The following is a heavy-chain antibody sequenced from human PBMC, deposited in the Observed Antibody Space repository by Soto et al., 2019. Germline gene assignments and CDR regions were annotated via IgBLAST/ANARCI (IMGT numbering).Heavy chain of an antibody. J-gene: IGHJ6*02. CDR1: GGTSSNFV. CDR2: ILPMFGAV. V-gene: IGHV1-69*06. CDR3: ARPKRSGYDRGDSYYHTMDV. Sequence: QLQLVQSGAEVKKSGSSVKVSCKASGGTSSNFVITWVRQVPGQGLEWLGGILPMFGAVKYAQKFQDRLTINADRSRNTAAKELGSLTADDTAVYYCARPKRSGYDRGDSYYHTMDVWGHGTTVTVS. D-gene: IGHD2-21*02.